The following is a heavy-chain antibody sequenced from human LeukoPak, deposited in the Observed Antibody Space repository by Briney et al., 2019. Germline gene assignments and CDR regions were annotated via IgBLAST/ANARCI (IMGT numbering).Heavy chain of an antibody. CDR3: IRDFRSADL. Sequence: GGSLRLSCAASGFTFSSYWMHWVRQPPGKGLVWVSRIYVDGRTTNYADSVKGRFTISRDNAKNTAYLEMNSLSVEDTATYYCIRDFRSADLWGQGTLVTVTS. J-gene: IGHJ5*02. V-gene: IGHV3-74*01. CDR1: GFTFSSYW. CDR2: IYVDGRTT.